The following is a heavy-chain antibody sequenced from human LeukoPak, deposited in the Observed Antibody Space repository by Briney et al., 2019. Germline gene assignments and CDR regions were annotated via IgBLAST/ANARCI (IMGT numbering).Heavy chain of an antibody. CDR3: ARFGEDGEDMDV. CDR1: GYNFTGHL. Sequence: ASVKVSCKTSGYNFTGHLIHWVRQAPGQGLEWMGWIDPKRGVTRYARKFQGRVTLTRDTPITTVYMELTTLRFDDTAVYFCARFGEDGEDMDVWGEGTTVIVSS. J-gene: IGHJ6*03. D-gene: IGHD3-16*01. CDR2: IDPKRGVT. V-gene: IGHV1-2*02.